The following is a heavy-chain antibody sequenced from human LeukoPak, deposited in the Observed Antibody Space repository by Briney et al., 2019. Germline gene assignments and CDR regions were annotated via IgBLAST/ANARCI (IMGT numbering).Heavy chain of an antibody. CDR3: ARGLGYSGYAGFDY. CDR2: IYYSGST. D-gene: IGHD5-12*01. Sequence: SETLSLTCTVSGGSISSYYWSWIRQPPGKGLEWIGYIYYSGSTNYNPSLKSRVTISVDTSKNQFSLKLSSVTAADTAVYHCARGLGYSGYAGFDYWGQGTLVTVSS. CDR1: GGSISSYY. J-gene: IGHJ4*02. V-gene: IGHV4-59*01.